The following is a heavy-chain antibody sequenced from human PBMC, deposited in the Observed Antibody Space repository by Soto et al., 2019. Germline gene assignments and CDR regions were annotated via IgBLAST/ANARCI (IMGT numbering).Heavy chain of an antibody. CDR2: ISDGGDLT. V-gene: IGHV3-23*01. CDR3: ARRVIGSSRAFDI. Sequence: PWGSLRLSCAACGFAFSSHPMSWVRQAPEKGLEWVAGISDGGDLTYNADSVRGRFTISRDNSRNTLYLQMNSLRAEDTAVYYCARRVIGSSRAFDIWGQGTMVTVSS. CDR1: GFAFSSHP. J-gene: IGHJ3*02. D-gene: IGHD3-10*01.